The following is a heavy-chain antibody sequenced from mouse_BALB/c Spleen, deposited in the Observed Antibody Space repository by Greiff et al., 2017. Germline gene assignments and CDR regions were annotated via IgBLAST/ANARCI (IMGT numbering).Heavy chain of an antibody. Sequence: VQLQQSGAELVRPGASVTLSCKASGYTFTDYEMHWVKQTPVHGLEWIGAIDPETGGTAYNQKFKGKATLTADKSSSTAYMELRSLTSEDSAVYYCTKTTGHYAMDYWGQGTSVTVSS. J-gene: IGHJ4*01. CDR3: TKTTGHYAMDY. V-gene: IGHV1-15*01. D-gene: IGHD4-1*02. CDR1: GYTFTDYE. CDR2: IDPETGGT.